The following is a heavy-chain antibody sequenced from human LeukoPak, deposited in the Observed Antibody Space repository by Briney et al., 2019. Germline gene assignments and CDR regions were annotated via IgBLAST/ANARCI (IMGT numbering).Heavy chain of an antibody. V-gene: IGHV4-34*01. CDR1: GGSFSGSY. CDR2: INHSGTT. Sequence: SETLSLTCSVSGGSFSGSYWSWIRQPPGRGLEWIGEINHSGTTKYNPSLASRVTVSVDTSKNQFSLNLTSVTAADTAVYFCARAIVYGSGSYYKAYYFDSWGQGTLVTVSS. D-gene: IGHD3-10*01. J-gene: IGHJ4*02. CDR3: ARAIVYGSGSYYKAYYFDS.